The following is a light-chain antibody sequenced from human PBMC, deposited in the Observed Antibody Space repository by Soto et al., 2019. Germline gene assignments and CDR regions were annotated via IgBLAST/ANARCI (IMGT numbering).Light chain of an antibody. CDR3: SSYTTISPHVV. J-gene: IGLJ2*01. V-gene: IGLV2-14*01. Sequence: QSALTQPASVSGSPGQSITISCTGTSSDVGGYNYVSWYQQHPGKAPKLMIYDVSNRPSGVSNRFSGSKSGNTASLTISGLQAEEETDYYCSSYTTISPHVVFGGGTKLTVL. CDR1: SSDVGGYNY. CDR2: DVS.